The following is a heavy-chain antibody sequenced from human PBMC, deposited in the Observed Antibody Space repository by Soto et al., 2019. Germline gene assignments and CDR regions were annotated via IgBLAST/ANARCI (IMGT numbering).Heavy chain of an antibody. D-gene: IGHD2-2*01. CDR2: IKSKTDGGTT. V-gene: IGHV3-15*01. Sequence: GGSLRLSCAASGFTFSNAWMSWVRQAPGKGLEWVGRIKSKTDGGTTDYAAPVKGRFTISRDDSKNTLYLQMNSLKTEDTAVYYCTTEDGRRIGNDPAAIFKPGPTFDYWGQGTLVTVSS. CDR3: TTEDGRRIGNDPAAIFKPGPTFDY. CDR1: GFTFSNAW. J-gene: IGHJ4*02.